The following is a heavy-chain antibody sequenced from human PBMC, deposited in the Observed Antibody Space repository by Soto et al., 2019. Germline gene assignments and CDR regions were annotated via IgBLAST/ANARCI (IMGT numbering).Heavy chain of an antibody. CDR2: IKPGTSDT. J-gene: IGHJ4*02. V-gene: IGHV5-51*01. CDR3: ARQLSHICDS. D-gene: IGHD3-3*02. CDR1: GYKFGSAW. Sequence: GESLKISCKGVGYKFGSAWIGWVRQMPGKGLEWMGVIKPGTSDTRYSPSCRGHVTISADEAVSTAYLQWSSLKASDTAMYYCARQLSHICDSWGQGTLVTVSS.